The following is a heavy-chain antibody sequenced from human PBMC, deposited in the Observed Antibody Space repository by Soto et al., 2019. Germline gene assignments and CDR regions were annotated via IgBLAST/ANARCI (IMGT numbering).Heavy chain of an antibody. CDR3: AVVDSTGNWFDP. Sequence: PSETLSLPCTVSGGSISSSDFYWGWLRQPPGKGLDFIGSMYYSGTTYYNPSLKNRITISVDTSKNQFSLKLISVTAADTAVYYCAVVDSTGNWFDPWGQGALVTVSS. CDR1: GGSISSSDFY. CDR2: MYYSGTT. J-gene: IGHJ5*02. D-gene: IGHD3-22*01. V-gene: IGHV4-39*01.